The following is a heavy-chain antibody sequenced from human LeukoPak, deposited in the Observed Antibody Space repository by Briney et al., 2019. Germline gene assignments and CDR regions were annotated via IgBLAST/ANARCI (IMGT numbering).Heavy chain of an antibody. CDR1: GGSFSGYY. V-gene: IGHV4-34*01. Sequence: SETLSLTCAVYGGSFSGYYWSWIRQPPGKGLEWIGEINHSGSTNYNPSLKSRVTIPVDTSKNQFSLKLSSVTAADTAVYYCARYFGYCSSTSCYQRGIHAFDIWGQGTMVTISS. CDR2: INHSGST. D-gene: IGHD2-2*03. J-gene: IGHJ3*02. CDR3: ARYFGYCSSTSCYQRGIHAFDI.